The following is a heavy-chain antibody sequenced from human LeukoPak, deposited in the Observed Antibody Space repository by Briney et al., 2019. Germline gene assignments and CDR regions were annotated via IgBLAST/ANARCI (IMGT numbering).Heavy chain of an antibody. CDR1: GFTFDDYA. CDR2: ISWNSGSI. V-gene: IGHV3-9*03. CDR3: AKETIPYCSGGSCTMGYFDY. D-gene: IGHD2-15*01. Sequence: PGGSLRLSCAASGFTFDDYAMHWVRQAPGKGLEWVSGISWNSGSIDYADSVKGRFTISRDKAKNSLYLQMNSLRAEDMALYYCAKETIPYCSGGSCTMGYFDYWGQGTLVTVSS. J-gene: IGHJ4*02.